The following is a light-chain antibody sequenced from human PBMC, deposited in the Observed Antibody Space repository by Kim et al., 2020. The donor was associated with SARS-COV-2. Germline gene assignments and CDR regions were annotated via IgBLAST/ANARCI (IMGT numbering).Light chain of an antibody. V-gene: IGLV3-19*01. CDR3: NSRDSSGNHVV. CDR1: SLRSNY. J-gene: IGLJ2*01. Sequence: SSELTQDPAVSVALGQTVRITCQGDSLRSNYASWYQQKPGQAPVLVIYGKNNRPSGIPDRFSGSSSGNTASLTITGAQAEDEAEYYCNSRDSSGNHVVFGGGTKLT. CDR2: GKN.